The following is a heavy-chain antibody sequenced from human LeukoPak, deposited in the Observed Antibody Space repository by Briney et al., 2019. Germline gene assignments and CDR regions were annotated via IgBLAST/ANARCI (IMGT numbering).Heavy chain of an antibody. CDR3: ARDPGDSYGYGLAY. CDR1: GFTFYTYS. J-gene: IGHJ4*02. D-gene: IGHD5-18*01. V-gene: IGHV3-48*01. Sequence: GGSLRLSCAASGFTFYTYSMNWVRQAPGKGLEWIAYINRANVIHYADSVKGRFTISRDNVKHSLYLQMNSLRPEDTALYYCARDPGDSYGYGLAYWGQGTLVTVSS. CDR2: INRANVI.